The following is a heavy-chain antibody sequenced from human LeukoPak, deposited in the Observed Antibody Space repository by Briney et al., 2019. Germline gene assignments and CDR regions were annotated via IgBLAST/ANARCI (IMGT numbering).Heavy chain of an antibody. CDR3: SRYNWDYGAY. V-gene: IGHV3-74*01. CDR2: INSDGSSA. J-gene: IGHJ4*02. CDR1: GFTFSSYT. Sequence: PGGSLRLSCAASGFTFSSYTMHWVRQAPGKGPVWVSRINSDGSSASYADSVKGRFTISRDNAKNTLFLQMTSLRAEDTAVYYCSRYNWDYGAYWGQGTLVTVSS. D-gene: IGHD1-20*01.